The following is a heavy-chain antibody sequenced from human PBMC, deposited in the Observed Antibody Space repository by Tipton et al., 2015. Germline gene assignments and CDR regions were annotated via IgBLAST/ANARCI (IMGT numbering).Heavy chain of an antibody. CDR3: ARGYTDFDY. CDR2: ISWNSGAR. D-gene: IGHD5-24*01. CDR1: GFIFDDYA. Sequence: SLRLSCAASGFIFDDYAMHWVRQVPGKGLEWVSSISWNSGARGYADSVKGRFTISRDSVMNSLYLEMKSLRAEDTAVYYCARGYTDFDYWGQGTLVTVSS. V-gene: IGHV3-9*01. J-gene: IGHJ4*02.